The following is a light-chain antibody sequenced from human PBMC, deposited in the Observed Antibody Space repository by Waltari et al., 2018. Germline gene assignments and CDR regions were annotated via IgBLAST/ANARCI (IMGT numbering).Light chain of an antibody. Sequence: QSALTQPASATGSPGQSITISCTGSSSDVGDHNYVSWYQQHPGKVPKLLVFDVTHRPSGVSDRFSGSKSGNTASLTISGLQAEDEGDYYCSTYTTGVVFGGGTKLTVL. J-gene: IGLJ2*01. V-gene: IGLV2-14*03. CDR1: SSDVGDHNY. CDR3: STYTTGVV. CDR2: DVT.